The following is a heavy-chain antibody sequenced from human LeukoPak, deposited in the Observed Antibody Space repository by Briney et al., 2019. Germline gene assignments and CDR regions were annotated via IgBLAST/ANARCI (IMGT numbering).Heavy chain of an antibody. CDR3: AKIAVAGYSANYYYFDY. Sequence: GGSLRLSCAASGFTFSTYAMSWVRQAPGKGLEWVSGISGSGGNTYYADSVKGRFTISRDNSKNTLYLQMNSLRAEDTAVYYCAKIAVAGYSANYYYFDYWGQGTLVTVSS. CDR1: GFTFSTYA. D-gene: IGHD6-19*01. V-gene: IGHV3-23*01. J-gene: IGHJ4*02. CDR2: ISGSGGNT.